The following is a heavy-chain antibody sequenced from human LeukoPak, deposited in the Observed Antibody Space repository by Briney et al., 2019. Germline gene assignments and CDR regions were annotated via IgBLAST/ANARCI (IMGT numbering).Heavy chain of an antibody. Sequence: GGSLRPSCEASGFTFSSYGMHWVRQAPGKGLEWVALIWYDGNNKYYADSVKGRFTISRDNSRNTLYLQMNSLRAEDTAVYYCARDVHDSSGYQPVDYWGQGTLVTVSS. CDR3: ARDVHDSSGYQPVDY. J-gene: IGHJ4*02. CDR2: IWYDGNNK. D-gene: IGHD3-22*01. CDR1: GFTFSSYG. V-gene: IGHV3-33*01.